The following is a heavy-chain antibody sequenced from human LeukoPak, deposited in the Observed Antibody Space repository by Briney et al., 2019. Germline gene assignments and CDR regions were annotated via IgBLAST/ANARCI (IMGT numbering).Heavy chain of an antibody. D-gene: IGHD1/OR15-1a*01. Sequence: PGGSLRLSCAASGFTFSNAWMSWVRQAPGKGLEWVGRIKSKTDGGTTDYAAPVKGRFTISRDDSKNTLYLQMNSLKTEDTAVYYCTTDPIVPIWVGSGTTHPFDYWGQGTLVTVSS. J-gene: IGHJ4*02. CDR3: TTDPIVPIWVGSGTTHPFDY. CDR1: GFTFSNAW. CDR2: IKSKTDGGTT. V-gene: IGHV3-15*01.